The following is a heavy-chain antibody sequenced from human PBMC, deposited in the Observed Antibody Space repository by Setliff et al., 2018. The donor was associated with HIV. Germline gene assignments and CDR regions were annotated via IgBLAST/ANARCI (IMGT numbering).Heavy chain of an antibody. CDR3: ARMRSCSGGSCLPGALYYYHMDV. CDR1: GYRFNTYG. Sequence: ASVKVSCKASGYRFNTYGISWVRQAPGQGLEWMGWISPYNGDTRFAQSLQGRVTLTTDTSTNTAYMEMRTLRSDDTAVYYCARMRSCSGGSCLPGALYYYHMDVWGKGTTVTVSS. J-gene: IGHJ6*03. D-gene: IGHD2-15*01. CDR2: ISPYNGDT. V-gene: IGHV1-18*01.